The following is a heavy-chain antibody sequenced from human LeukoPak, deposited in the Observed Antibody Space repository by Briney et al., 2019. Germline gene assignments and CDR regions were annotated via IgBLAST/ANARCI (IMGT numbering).Heavy chain of an antibody. J-gene: IGHJ5*02. V-gene: IGHV4-39*01. Sequence: SGTLSLTCTVSGGSISSSSHYWGWIRQPPGKGLEWIGSTHFSGSTYDDPSLKSRVTISVDTSKNQFSLTLASVTATDTAVYYCARQTYGLWSANWFDPWGQGTLVIVSS. CDR2: THFSGST. CDR3: ARQTYGLWSANWFDP. D-gene: IGHD3-3*01. CDR1: GGSISSSSHY.